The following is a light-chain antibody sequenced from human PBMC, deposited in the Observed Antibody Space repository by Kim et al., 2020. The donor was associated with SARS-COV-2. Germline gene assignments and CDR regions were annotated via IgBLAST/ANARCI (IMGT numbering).Light chain of an antibody. CDR1: QGIKNF. J-gene: IGKJ5*01. CDR2: GVS. V-gene: IGKV1-16*02. Sequence: DIQMTQSPSSLSASVGDTVTITCRASQGIKNFLAWFQQKPGKAPRSLIDGVSSLQSKVTSKFSGCGSGTDFTLTNASLQPEECATYYYQQYNSCPFTFGQGTRLEIK. CDR3: QQYNSCPFT.